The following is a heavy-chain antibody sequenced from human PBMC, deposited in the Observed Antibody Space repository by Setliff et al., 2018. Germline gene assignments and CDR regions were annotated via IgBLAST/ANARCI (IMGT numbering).Heavy chain of an antibody. V-gene: IGHV4-4*08. CDR1: GGSISSCY. CDR3: AREQWLDPPGYYYMDV. D-gene: IGHD6-19*01. CDR2: IYIGGSA. J-gene: IGHJ6*03. Sequence: SETLSLTCTVSGGSISSCYWSWIRQPAGKGLEWIGHIYIGGSANYNPSLKSRVTISVDTSKSQFSLKLTSVTAADTAVYYCAREQWLDPPGYYYMDVWAKGTTVTVSS.